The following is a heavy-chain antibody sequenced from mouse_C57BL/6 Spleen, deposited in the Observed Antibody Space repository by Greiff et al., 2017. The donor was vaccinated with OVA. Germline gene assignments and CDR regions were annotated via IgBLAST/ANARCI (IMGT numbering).Heavy chain of an antibody. J-gene: IGHJ4*01. CDR1: GYSITSGYY. CDR3: AREGRLLRWMDY. D-gene: IGHD2-3*01. Sequence: DVKLQESGPGLVKPSQSLSLTCSVTGYSITSGYYWNWIRQFPGNKLEWMGYISYDGSNNYNPSLKNRISITRDTSKNQFFLKLNSVTTEDTATYYCAREGRLLRWMDYWGQGTSVTVSS. V-gene: IGHV3-6*01. CDR2: ISYDGSN.